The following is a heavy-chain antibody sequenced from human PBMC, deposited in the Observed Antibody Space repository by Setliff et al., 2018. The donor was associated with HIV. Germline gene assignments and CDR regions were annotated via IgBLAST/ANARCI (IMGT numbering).Heavy chain of an antibody. Sequence: GASVKVSCKASGYTFTGYYMHWVRQAPGQGLAWMGWINPNSGGTNYAQKFQGRVTMTRDTSISTAYMEVRSLKSDDTAMYYCAREERYYDGKGALDYWGQGMLVTVSS. CDR3: AREERYYDGKGALDY. J-gene: IGHJ4*02. CDR1: GYTFTGYY. CDR2: INPNSGGT. V-gene: IGHV1-2*02. D-gene: IGHD3-22*01.